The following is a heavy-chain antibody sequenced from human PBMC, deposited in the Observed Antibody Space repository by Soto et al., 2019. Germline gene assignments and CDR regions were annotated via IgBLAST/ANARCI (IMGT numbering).Heavy chain of an antibody. J-gene: IGHJ4*02. V-gene: IGHV3-49*03. CDR2: IRSKAYGGTT. CDR3: TRCGFGELLPLFDY. CDR1: GFTFGDYA. D-gene: IGHD3-10*01. Sequence: EVQLVESGGGLVQPGRSLRLSCTASGFTFGDYAMSWFRQAPGKGLEWVGFIRSKAYGGTTEYAASVKGRFTISRDDSKSIAYLQMNSLKTEDTAVYYFTRCGFGELLPLFDYWGQGTLVTVSS.